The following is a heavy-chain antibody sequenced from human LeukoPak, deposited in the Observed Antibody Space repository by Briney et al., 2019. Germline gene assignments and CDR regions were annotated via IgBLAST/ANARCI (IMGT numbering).Heavy chain of an antibody. CDR3: ARDSRYYDFWSGYGNWFDP. CDR2: IYYSGST. V-gene: IGHV4-59*01. D-gene: IGHD3-3*01. CDR1: GGSISSYY. J-gene: IGHJ5*02. Sequence: PSETLSLTCTVSGGSISSYYWSWIRQPPGKGLEWIGYIYYSGSTNYNPSLKSRVTISVDTSKNQFSLKLSSVTAADTAVYYCARDSRYYDFWSGYGNWFDPWGQGTLVTVSS.